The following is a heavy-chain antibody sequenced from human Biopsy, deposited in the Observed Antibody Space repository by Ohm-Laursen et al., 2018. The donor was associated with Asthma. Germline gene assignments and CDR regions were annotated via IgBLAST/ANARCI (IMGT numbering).Heavy chain of an antibody. Sequence: SVKVSCKALGGTFNTHVIGWVRQAPGQGLEWMGGINSVFGTTTYPQKFQDRVTITADDSTSTVYMELSSLRSEDTAVYYCARKAGSCISRTCYSLDFWGQGTLVTVSS. CDR3: ARKAGSCISRTCYSLDF. J-gene: IGHJ4*02. D-gene: IGHD2-2*01. V-gene: IGHV1-69*13. CDR1: GGTFNTHV. CDR2: INSVFGTT.